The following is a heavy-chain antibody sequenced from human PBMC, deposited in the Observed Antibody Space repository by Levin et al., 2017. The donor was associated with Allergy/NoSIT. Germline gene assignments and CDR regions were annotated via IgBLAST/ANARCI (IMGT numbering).Heavy chain of an antibody. J-gene: IGHJ6*03. V-gene: IGHV3-30*18. CDR2: ISYDGNNK. CDR3: AKTYCSSTSCYLNYYYFYMDV. Sequence: LSLTCAVSGFTFSSYGMHWVRQAPGKGLEWVAVISYDGNNKYYADSVKGRFTISRDNSKNTLYLQMNSLRAEDTAVYYCAKTYCSSTSCYLNYYYFYMDVWGKGTTVTVSS. CDR1: GFTFSSYG. D-gene: IGHD2-2*01.